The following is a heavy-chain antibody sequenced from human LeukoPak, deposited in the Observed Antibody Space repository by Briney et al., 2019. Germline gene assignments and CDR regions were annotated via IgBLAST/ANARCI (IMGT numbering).Heavy chain of an antibody. D-gene: IGHD1-1*01. Sequence: SQTLSLTCTVSGGSISGYYWNWIRQPPGKGLEWIGYIYYTGSAGYNPALKSQVTISVDTSKNQFSLRLTSVTAADTAVYYCARDKVPGDDWGQGTLVTVSS. CDR1: GGSISGYY. V-gene: IGHV4-59*01. J-gene: IGHJ4*02. CDR3: ARDKVPGDD. CDR2: IYYTGSA.